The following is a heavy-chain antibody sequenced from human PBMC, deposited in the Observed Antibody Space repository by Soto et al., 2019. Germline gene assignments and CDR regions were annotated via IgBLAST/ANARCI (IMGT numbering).Heavy chain of an antibody. CDR3: ASKTYYYGSGLEY. CDR1: GFTFSSYS. V-gene: IGHV3-21*01. J-gene: IGHJ4*02. CDR2: ISSSSSYI. D-gene: IGHD3-10*01. Sequence: GGSLRLSCAASGFTFSSYSMNWVRQAPGKGLEWVSSISSSSSYIYYADSVKGRFTISRDNAKNSLYLQMNSLRAEDTAVYYCASKTYYYGSGLEYWGQGTLVTVSS.